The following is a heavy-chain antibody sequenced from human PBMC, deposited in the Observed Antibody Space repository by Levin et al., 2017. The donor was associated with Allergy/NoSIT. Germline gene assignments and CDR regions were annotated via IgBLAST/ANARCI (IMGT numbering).Heavy chain of an antibody. Sequence: ASVKVSCAASGFPFSSYSMNWVRQAPGKGLEWVSSISFSSSSTNYADSVKGRFTISRDNAKNSVYLQMNSLRDEDTAIYYCARYKDQKWRFAEDSWGQGTLVTVSS. V-gene: IGHV3-21*01. CDR1: GFPFSSYS. D-gene: IGHD3-10*01. CDR3: ARYKDQKWRFAEDS. J-gene: IGHJ4*02. CDR2: ISFSSSST.